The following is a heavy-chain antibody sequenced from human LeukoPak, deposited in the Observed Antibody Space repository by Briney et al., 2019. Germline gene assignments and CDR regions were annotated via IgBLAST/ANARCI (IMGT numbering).Heavy chain of an antibody. D-gene: IGHD1-26*01. J-gene: IGHJ4*02. V-gene: IGHV4-4*02. CDR3: SRESGPFCPFGY. CDR1: GGXISGTNW. Sequence: SGTLSLTCVVSGGXISGTNWWSWVRQPPGQGMEWIGEISLAGQTNYNPSLNGRVTMSLDKSSNQLSLHLTSVTAADTATYFCSRESGPFCPFGYWGQGTLVIVSS. CDR2: ISLAGQT.